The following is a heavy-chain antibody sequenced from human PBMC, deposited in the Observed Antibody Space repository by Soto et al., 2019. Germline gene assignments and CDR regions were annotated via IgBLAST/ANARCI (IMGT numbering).Heavy chain of an antibody. CDR2: ISSNSAYI. CDR3: AKDVSVGASYFDY. J-gene: IGHJ4*02. D-gene: IGHD1-26*01. Sequence: VSLRRSCSASGIAVRSFNMNWVRPAQGKGLEWVSTISSNSAYIYYTDALRGRFTISRDNAKNSLHLQMNSLRAEDTAVYYCAKDVSVGASYFDYCGQGTLVTVYS. CDR1: GIAVRSFN. V-gene: IGHV3-21*01.